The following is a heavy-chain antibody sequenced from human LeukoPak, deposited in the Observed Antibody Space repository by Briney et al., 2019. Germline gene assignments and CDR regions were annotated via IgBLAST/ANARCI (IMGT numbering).Heavy chain of an antibody. D-gene: IGHD2-8*02. CDR3: AREVFPGGLLNTAFGH. J-gene: IGHJ4*02. CDR2: INEGGSRE. Sequence: GGSLRLSCEVSGFTFSMYWMTWVRQAPGKGLEWVANINEGGSREWYVDSLKGRFTISRDNAKNSLYLQMNGLRVEDTAVYYCAREVFPGGLLNTAFGHWGQGALVTVSS. CDR1: GFTFSMYW. V-gene: IGHV3-7*01.